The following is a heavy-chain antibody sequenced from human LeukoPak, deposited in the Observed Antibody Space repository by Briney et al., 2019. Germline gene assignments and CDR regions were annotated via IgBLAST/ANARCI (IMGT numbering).Heavy chain of an antibody. J-gene: IGHJ4*02. D-gene: IGHD4/OR15-4a*01. V-gene: IGHV3-30*18. CDR2: VSVDGSNK. CDR1: GFTFSDYG. Sequence: GGSLRLSCEAAGFTFSDYGMHWVRQAPGKGLEWVAVVSVDGSNKQYADSVKGRFTISRDNSKNTLYLQLNSLRAEDTAGYYCAKDVGRTVLTAIDYWGQGTLVSVSS. CDR3: AKDVGRTVLTAIDY.